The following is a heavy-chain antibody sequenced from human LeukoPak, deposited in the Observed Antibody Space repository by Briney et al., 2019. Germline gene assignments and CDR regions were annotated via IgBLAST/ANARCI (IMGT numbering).Heavy chain of an antibody. CDR1: GGSISSYY. CDR2: IYYSGST. Sequence: SETLSLTCTVSGGSISSYYWSWIRQPPGKGLEWIGYIYYSGSTNYNPSLKSRVTISVDTSKNQFSLKLSSVTAADTAVYYCARDAYYYDSSGYYSNWFDPWGQGTLVTVSS. J-gene: IGHJ5*02. V-gene: IGHV4-59*01. CDR3: ARDAYYYDSSGYYSNWFDP. D-gene: IGHD3-22*01.